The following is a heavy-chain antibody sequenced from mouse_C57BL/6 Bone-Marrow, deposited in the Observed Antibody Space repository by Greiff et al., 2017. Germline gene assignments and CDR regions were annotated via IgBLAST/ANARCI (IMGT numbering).Heavy chain of an antibody. CDR1: GYTFTSYW. CDR2: IDPSDSYT. Sequence: QVQLQQSGAELVRPGTSVKLSCKASGYTFTSYWMHWVKQRPGQGLEWIGVIDPSDSYTNYNQKFKGKATLTVDTSSSTAYMQLSSLTSEDSAVYYCARGGGITTVVSWYFDVWGTGTTVTVSS. D-gene: IGHD1-1*01. CDR3: ARGGGITTVVSWYFDV. V-gene: IGHV1-59*01. J-gene: IGHJ1*03.